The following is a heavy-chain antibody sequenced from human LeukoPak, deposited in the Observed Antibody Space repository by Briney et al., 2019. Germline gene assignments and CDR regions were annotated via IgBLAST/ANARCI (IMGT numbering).Heavy chain of an antibody. CDR2: IKQDGSEK. J-gene: IGHJ6*03. CDR1: GFTFSNYW. V-gene: IGHV3-7*01. Sequence: GGSLRLSCAASGFTFSNYWMTWVRQAPGKGLGWVADIKQDGSEKLYANSVRGRFTISRDNAKMSLFRQMNSLRAEDTAVYYCARDNGVVHGVYYMDVWGKGTTVTVS. D-gene: IGHD3-3*01. CDR3: ARDNGVVHGVYYMDV.